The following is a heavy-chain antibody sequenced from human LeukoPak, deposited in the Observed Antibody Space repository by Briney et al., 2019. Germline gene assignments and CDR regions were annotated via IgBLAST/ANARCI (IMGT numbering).Heavy chain of an antibody. V-gene: IGHV3-53*01. CDR2: IYIDGTT. CDR1: GFIVSHNY. J-gene: IGHJ4*02. CDR3: VGSLYGSRTDY. D-gene: IGHD6-13*01. Sequence: PGGSLRLSCAASGFIVSHNYMTWVRQAPGKGLEWISVIYIDGTTYYADSVKGRFTISRDNAKNTVYLQMNSLRAEDTAVYHCVGSLYGSRTDYWGQGTLVTVAS.